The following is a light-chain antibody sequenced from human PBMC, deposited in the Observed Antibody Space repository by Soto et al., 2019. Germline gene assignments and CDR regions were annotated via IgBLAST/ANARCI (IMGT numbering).Light chain of an antibody. J-gene: IGKJ5*01. CDR3: QQYGGSPIT. CDR2: GAS. V-gene: IGKV3-20*01. Sequence: EIVLTQSPGTLSLSPGERATLSCRASQSVSNNYLAWYQQKPGQAPRLLMSGASSRASGVPVRFSGSGSGTDFTLTISRLEPEDFALYYCQQYGGSPITFGLGTRLEI. CDR1: QSVSNNY.